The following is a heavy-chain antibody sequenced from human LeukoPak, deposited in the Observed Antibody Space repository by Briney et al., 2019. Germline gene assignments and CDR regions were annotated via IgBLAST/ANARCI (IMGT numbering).Heavy chain of an antibody. D-gene: IGHD5-24*01. CDR3: ARHLNGYNPLDY. V-gene: IGHV3-11*01. J-gene: IGHJ4*02. Sequence: PGGSLRLSCSASGFTFSVYYMNWLRQAPGKGLEWLSYISTSGSTLSYADSVQGRFTVSRDNAKNSLYLQMNSLRAEDTAVYYCARHLNGYNPLDYWGQGTLVTVSS. CDR2: ISTSGSTL. CDR1: GFTFSVYY.